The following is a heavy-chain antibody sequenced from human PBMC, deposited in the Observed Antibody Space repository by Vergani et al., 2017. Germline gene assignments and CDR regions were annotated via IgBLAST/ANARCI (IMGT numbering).Heavy chain of an antibody. Sequence: QVQLVESGGGVVQPGTSLRLSCEASGFKFSQLGMHWVRQGPGKGLEWVAFISYDGSKTQYADSEKGRVTISRDNSKNTVGLEMSSLRVDDTAVYYCARDTDIVVVPAAPYYYYYYGMDVWGQGTTVTVSS. V-gene: IGHV3-33*05. J-gene: IGHJ6*02. CDR2: ISYDGSKT. CDR3: ARDTDIVVVPAAPYYYYYYGMDV. D-gene: IGHD2-2*01. CDR1: GFKFSQLG.